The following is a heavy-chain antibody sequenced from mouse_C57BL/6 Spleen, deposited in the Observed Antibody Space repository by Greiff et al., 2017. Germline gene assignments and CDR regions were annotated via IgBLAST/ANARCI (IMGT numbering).Heavy chain of an antibody. D-gene: IGHD4-1*01. CDR1: GYTFTSYW. Sequence: VQLQQSGTVLARPGASVKMSCKTSGYTFTSYWMHWVKQRPGQGLEWIGALYPGNSDTSYNQKFKGKAKLTAVTSASTAYMELSSLTNEDSAVYYCTRSPDFNWVHFDYWGQGTTLTVSS. V-gene: IGHV1-5*01. CDR2: LYPGNSDT. CDR3: TRSPDFNWVHFDY. J-gene: IGHJ2*01.